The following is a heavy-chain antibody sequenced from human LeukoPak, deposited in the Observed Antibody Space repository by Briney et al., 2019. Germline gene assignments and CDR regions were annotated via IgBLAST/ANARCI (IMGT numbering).Heavy chain of an antibody. CDR3: AKDRHYDSSTGWSFDI. V-gene: IGHV3-23*01. J-gene: IGHJ3*02. Sequence: PGGSLRLSCAASGFTFSSYAMSWVRQAPGKGLEWVSAISGSGGSTYYADSVKGRFTIPRDNSKNTLYLQMNSLRAEDTAVYYCAKDRHYDSSTGWSFDIWGQGTMVTVSS. CDR1: GFTFSSYA. D-gene: IGHD3-22*01. CDR2: ISGSGGST.